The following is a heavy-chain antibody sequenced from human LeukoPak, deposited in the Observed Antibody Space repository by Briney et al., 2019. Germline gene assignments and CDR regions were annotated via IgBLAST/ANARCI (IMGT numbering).Heavy chain of an antibody. Sequence: SETLSLTCTVSGGYLSRGGYYWSWIRPHPGKGLEWIGYFYYSESTYYNPSLKSRATISVDTSKNQFCLKLRSVTASNTAVYYWASVFSSRWYEYWGQGTLVTVPS. V-gene: IGHV4-31*03. CDR2: FYYSEST. D-gene: IGHD6-19*01. CDR3: ASVFSSRWYEY. CDR1: GGYLSRGGYY. J-gene: IGHJ4*02.